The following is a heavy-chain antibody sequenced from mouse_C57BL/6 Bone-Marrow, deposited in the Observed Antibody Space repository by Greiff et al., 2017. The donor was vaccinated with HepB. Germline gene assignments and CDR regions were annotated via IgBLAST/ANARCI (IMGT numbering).Heavy chain of an antibody. CDR3: ARDYGSYGFSY. D-gene: IGHD1-1*01. J-gene: IGHJ3*01. V-gene: IGHV1-7*01. CDR1: GYTFTTYW. Sequence: QVQLQQSGAELAKPGASVRLSCKASGYTFTTYWMHWVKQRPGQGLDWIGYIDPGSGYTKYNQKFKDKATLTADKSSSTAYMQLSSLTYGDSAVYFCARDYGSYGFSYWGQGTLVTVSA. CDR2: IDPGSGYT.